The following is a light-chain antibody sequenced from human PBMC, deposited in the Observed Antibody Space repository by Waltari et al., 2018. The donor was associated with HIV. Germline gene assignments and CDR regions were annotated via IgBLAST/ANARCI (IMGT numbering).Light chain of an antibody. CDR3: AAWDGSLNGRV. CDR1: SSNIGSNT. CDR2: SNN. J-gene: IGLJ3*02. Sequence: QSVLTQPPSASGTPGQRVTISCSGSSSNIGSNTVNWYHQHPGPAPKLLLNSNNRRPSGVPDRFSGSKSGTSASLAISGLQSEDEADYYCAAWDGSLNGRVFGGGTKLTVL. V-gene: IGLV1-44*01.